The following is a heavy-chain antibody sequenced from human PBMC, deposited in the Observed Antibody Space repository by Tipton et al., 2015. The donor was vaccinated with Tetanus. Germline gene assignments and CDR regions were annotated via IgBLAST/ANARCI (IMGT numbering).Heavy chain of an antibody. CDR3: ARGRGPGPHEYFEH. V-gene: IGHV1-18*01. CDR1: GYTFSHYG. Sequence: QLVQSGAEVKKPGASVKVSCKASGYTFSHYGVNWVRQAPGQGLEWMGWISPFNENVNYAERFQGRLTMTTDRSTATVYMDLRSLGSGGSAVYYCARGRGPGPHEYFEHWGQGTLIPVSS. CDR2: ISPFNENV. D-gene: IGHD6-6*01. J-gene: IGHJ5*02.